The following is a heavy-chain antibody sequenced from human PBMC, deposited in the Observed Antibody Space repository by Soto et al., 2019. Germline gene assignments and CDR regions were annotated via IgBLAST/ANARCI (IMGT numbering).Heavy chain of an antibody. CDR2: IYWDDDK. Sequence: QITLKESGPTLVKPTQTLTLTCTFSGFSLSSTRMAVGWIRQHPGKALEWLALIYWDDDKRYSPFLKSRLTITKDTSKNHVVLTMSNMDPVDTARYYCAHIVVAGLGYYFDYWGQGTLVTVSS. CDR1: GFSLSSTRMA. J-gene: IGHJ4*02. D-gene: IGHD6-19*01. CDR3: AHIVVAGLGYYFDY. V-gene: IGHV2-5*02.